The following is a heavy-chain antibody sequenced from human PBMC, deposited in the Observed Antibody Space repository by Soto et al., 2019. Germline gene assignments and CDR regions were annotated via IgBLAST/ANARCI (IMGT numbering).Heavy chain of an antibody. D-gene: IGHD2-2*01. J-gene: IGHJ2*01. Sequence: QLQLQESGPGLVKPSETLSLTCAVSGGSISSSDFWWGWIRQPPGKGLEWIGSIFYSGSTHDNPSLKSRVTISVDTSKNQFSLRLSSVTAADTAVYYCARQVGLGHWYFDLWGRGTLVTVSS. CDR2: IFYSGST. CDR1: GGSISSSDFW. V-gene: IGHV4-39*01. CDR3: ARQVGLGHWYFDL.